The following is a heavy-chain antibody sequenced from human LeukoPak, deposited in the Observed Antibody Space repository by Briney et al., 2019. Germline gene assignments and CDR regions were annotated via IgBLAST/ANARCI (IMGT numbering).Heavy chain of an antibody. CDR1: GGSISSYY. CDR3: ARRRAGLRRDLWFDP. CDR2: IHYSGST. J-gene: IGHJ5*02. D-gene: IGHD2-15*01. Sequence: SETLSLTCTVSGGSISSYYWSWIRQPPGKGLEWIGYIHYSGSTNYNPSLKSRVTISVDTSKNQFSLKLSSVTAADTAVYYCARRRAGLRRDLWFDPWGQGTLVTVSS. V-gene: IGHV4-59*08.